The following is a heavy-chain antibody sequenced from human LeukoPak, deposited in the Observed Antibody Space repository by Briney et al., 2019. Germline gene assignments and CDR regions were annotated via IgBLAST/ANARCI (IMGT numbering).Heavy chain of an antibody. CDR2: IKSKTDGGTT. D-gene: IGHD3-10*01. CDR3: AIDRGARDS. CDR1: GLTFSRCG. Sequence: PGGSLRLSCAASGLTFSRCGMHWVRQAPGKGLEWVGRIKSKTDGGTTDYAAPVKGRFAISRDDSKNTLYLQMNSLKMEDTAVYYCAIDRGARDSWGQGTLVTVSS. J-gene: IGHJ5*01. V-gene: IGHV3-15*01.